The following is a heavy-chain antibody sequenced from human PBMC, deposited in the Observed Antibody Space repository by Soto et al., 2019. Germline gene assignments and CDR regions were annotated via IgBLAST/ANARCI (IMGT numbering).Heavy chain of an antibody. CDR3: AKAGYDFWSGTGGIWGRPMNPYYYYYMDV. V-gene: IGHV3-23*01. CDR1: GFTFSSYA. Sequence: PGGSLRLSCAASGFTFSSYAMSWVRQAPGKGLEWVSAISGSGGSTYYADSVKGRFTISRDNSKNTLYLQMNSLRAEDTAVYYCAKAGYDFWSGTGGIWGRPMNPYYYYYMDVWGKGTTVTVSS. CDR2: ISGSGGST. D-gene: IGHD3-3*01. J-gene: IGHJ6*03.